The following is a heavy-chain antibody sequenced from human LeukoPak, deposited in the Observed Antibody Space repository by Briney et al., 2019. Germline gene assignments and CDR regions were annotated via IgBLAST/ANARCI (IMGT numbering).Heavy chain of an antibody. CDR2: MNPNSGNT. D-gene: IGHD6-13*01. CDR1: GYTFTSYD. Sequence: ASVKVSCKASGYTFTSYDINWVRQATGQGLEWMGWMNPNSGNTGYAQKFQGRVTMTRNTSISTAYMELSSLRSEDTAVYYCARGISSSWSAYRWFGPWGQGTLVTVSS. V-gene: IGHV1-8*01. J-gene: IGHJ5*02. CDR3: ARGISSSWSAYRWFGP.